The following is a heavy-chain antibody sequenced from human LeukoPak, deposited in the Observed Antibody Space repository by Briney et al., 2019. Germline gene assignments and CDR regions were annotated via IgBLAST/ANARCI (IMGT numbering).Heavy chain of an antibody. CDR3: ARVSGDYYDSSGSSTVDI. CDR2: ISAYNGNT. CDR1: GYTFTSYG. D-gene: IGHD3-22*01. Sequence: GASVKVSCKASGYTFTSYGISWVRQAPEQGLEWMGWISAYNGNTNYAQKLQGRVTMTTDTSTSTAYMELRSLRSDDTAVYYCARVSGDYYDSSGSSTVDIWGQGTMVTVSS. V-gene: IGHV1-18*01. J-gene: IGHJ3*02.